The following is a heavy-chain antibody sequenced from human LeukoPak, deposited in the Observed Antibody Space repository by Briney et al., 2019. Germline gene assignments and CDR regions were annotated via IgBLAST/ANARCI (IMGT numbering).Heavy chain of an antibody. V-gene: IGHV1-18*04. J-gene: IGHJ4*02. CDR1: GYTFTTYG. D-gene: IGHD6-19*01. Sequence: ASVKVSCKASGYTFTTYGISWVRQAPGQGLEWMGWISPYNGNTNYAQKLQGRVTMTTDTSTSTAYMELRSLRSDDTAMYYCARDDQWLPPNYWGQGTLVTVSS. CDR3: ARDDQWLPPNY. CDR2: ISPYNGNT.